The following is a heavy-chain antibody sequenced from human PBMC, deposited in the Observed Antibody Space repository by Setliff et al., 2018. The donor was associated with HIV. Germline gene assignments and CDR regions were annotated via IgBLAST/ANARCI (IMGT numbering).Heavy chain of an antibody. Sequence: LRPSCAASGFTFDRFWMHWVRQAPGKGLVWVSRVNRDGSSTTYADSVKDRFTISRDNAKNTVYLQMNSLRPEDTAVYYCATLWMRGGYFDTWGQGTLVTVSS. D-gene: IGHD2-15*01. J-gene: IGHJ4*02. V-gene: IGHV3-74*01. CDR3: ATLWMRGGYFDT. CDR1: GFTFDRFW. CDR2: VNRDGSST.